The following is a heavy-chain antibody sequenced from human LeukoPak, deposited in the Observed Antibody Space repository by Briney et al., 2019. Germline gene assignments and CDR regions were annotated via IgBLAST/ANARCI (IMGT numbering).Heavy chain of an antibody. Sequence: SVNLSCKASRYILTIYYMHCVRQARGQGREWMGIINPSGCSTSYTQEFQGRVTMTRDTSTSTVYMALRSLRSEDTAVYYCAREGATNCSGGSCYNGNYYYYCGMDVWGQGTTVTVSS. D-gene: IGHD2-15*01. CDR3: AREGATNCSGGSCYNGNYYYYCGMDV. V-gene: IGHV1-46*01. CDR2: INPSGCST. J-gene: IGHJ6*02. CDR1: RYILTIYY.